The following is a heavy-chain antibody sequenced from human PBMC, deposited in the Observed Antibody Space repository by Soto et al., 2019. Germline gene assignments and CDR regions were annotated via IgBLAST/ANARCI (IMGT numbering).Heavy chain of an antibody. D-gene: IGHD6-19*01. J-gene: IGHJ5*01. CDR3: AHRQAQCLGGAGTCDS. CDR1: GFSFTTTGGG. V-gene: IGHV2-5*02. Sequence: QITLKESGPTLVKPTQTLTLTCTFSGFSFTTTGGGVGWIRQPPGKALEWIALIYWDDDKSYSPSLKSKLTITRDTSKNQVVHTMTTMDPVDTATYYCAHRQAQCLGGAGTCDSWGYGILVTVSS. CDR2: IYWDDDK.